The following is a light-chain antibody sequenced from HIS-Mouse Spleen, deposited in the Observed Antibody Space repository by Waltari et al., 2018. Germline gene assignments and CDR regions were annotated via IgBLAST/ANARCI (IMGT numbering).Light chain of an antibody. CDR1: SSDVGGYNY. CDR2: DVS. Sequence: QSALTQPASVSGSPGQSITISCTGPSSDVGGYNYVSWYQQHPGKAHKLMIYDVSNRPSGVSNRFSGSKSGNTASLTISGLQAEDEADYYCSSYTSSSTLVFGGGTKLTVL. V-gene: IGLV2-14*03. CDR3: SSYTSSSTLV. J-gene: IGLJ3*02.